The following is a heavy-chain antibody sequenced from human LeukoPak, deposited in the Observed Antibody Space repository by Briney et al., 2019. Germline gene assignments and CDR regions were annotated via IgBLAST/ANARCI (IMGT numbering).Heavy chain of an antibody. CDR2: TSFDGTDK. Sequence: GGSLRLSCVASGFSFSSYGLHWVRQAPGKGLEWVSLTSFDGTDKYYADSVKGRFTISRDNSKNTLYLQMNSLRAEDTAIYYCARVTGYSSGWYTGDGFDIWGQGTMVTVPS. V-gene: IGHV3-30-3*01. CDR1: GFSFSSYG. D-gene: IGHD6-19*01. CDR3: ARVTGYSSGWYTGDGFDI. J-gene: IGHJ3*02.